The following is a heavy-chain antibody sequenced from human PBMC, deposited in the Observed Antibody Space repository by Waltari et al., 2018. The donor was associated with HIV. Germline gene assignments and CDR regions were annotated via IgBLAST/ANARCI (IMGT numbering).Heavy chain of an antibody. CDR1: GGPFSSYA. CDR2: IIPIFGTA. CDR3: ARGSWDYVWGSYQTIRYFDY. J-gene: IGHJ4*02. D-gene: IGHD3-16*02. Sequence: QVQLVQSGAEVKKPGSSVKVSCKASGGPFSSYATSWVRQAPGQGLEWMGGIIPIFGTANYAQKFQGRVTITADESTSTAYMELSSLRSEDTAVYYCARGSWDYVWGSYQTIRYFDYWGQGTLVTVSS. V-gene: IGHV1-69*01.